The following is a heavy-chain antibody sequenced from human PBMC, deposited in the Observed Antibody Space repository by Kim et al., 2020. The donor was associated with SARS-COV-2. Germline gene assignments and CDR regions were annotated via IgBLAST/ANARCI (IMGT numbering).Heavy chain of an antibody. D-gene: IGHD2-2*01. CDR3: AKDRLVVVPAAIYYYYGMDV. Sequence: GGSLRLSCAASGFTFSSYGMHWVRQAPGKGLEWVAVISYDGSNKYYADSVKGRFTISRDNSKNTLYLQMNSLRAEDTAVYYCAKDRLVVVPAAIYYYYGMDVWGQGTTVTVSS. V-gene: IGHV3-30*18. CDR2: ISYDGSNK. CDR1: GFTFSSYG. J-gene: IGHJ6*02.